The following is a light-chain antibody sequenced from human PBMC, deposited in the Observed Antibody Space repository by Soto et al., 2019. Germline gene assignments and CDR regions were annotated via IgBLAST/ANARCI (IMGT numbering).Light chain of an antibody. CDR1: SGSIASNY. V-gene: IGLV6-57*04. Sequence: NFMLTQPQSVSECPGKTVTISCTRSSGSIASNYGQWYQQRPGSAPTTVIYEDNQRPSGVPDRFSGSIDSSSNSDSLSIAGMKTEDEADYNSQYYYISNHRVFGGETKLTVL. CDR3: QYYYISNHRV. CDR2: EDN. J-gene: IGLJ2*01.